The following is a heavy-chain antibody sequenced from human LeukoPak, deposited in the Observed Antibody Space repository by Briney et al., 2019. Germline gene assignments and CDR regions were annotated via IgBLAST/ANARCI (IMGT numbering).Heavy chain of an antibody. J-gene: IGHJ2*01. V-gene: IGHV3-48*02. CDR1: GVTFSSYG. D-gene: IGHD3-9*01. CDR2: ISSSSSTI. Sequence: GGSLRLSCAASGVTFSSYGMNWVRQAPGKGLEWVSYISSSSSTIYYADSVKGRFTISRDNAKNSLYLQMNSLRDEDTAVYYCARSRLVIWYFDLWGRGTLVTVSS. CDR3: ARSRLVIWYFDL.